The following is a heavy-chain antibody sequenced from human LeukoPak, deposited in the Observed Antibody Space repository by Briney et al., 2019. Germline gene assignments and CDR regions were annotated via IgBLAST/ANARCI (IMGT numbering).Heavy chain of an antibody. CDR1: GGTFSSYA. V-gene: IGHV1-69*05. CDR2: IIPIFGTA. CDR3: AREAGDGGLCY. J-gene: IGHJ4*02. Sequence: GASVKVSCKASGGTFSSYAISWVRQVPGQGLEWMGGIIPIFGTANYAQKFQGRVTITTDESTSTAYMELSSLRPEDTAVYYCAREAGDGGLCYWGQGTLVTLSS. D-gene: IGHD7-27*01.